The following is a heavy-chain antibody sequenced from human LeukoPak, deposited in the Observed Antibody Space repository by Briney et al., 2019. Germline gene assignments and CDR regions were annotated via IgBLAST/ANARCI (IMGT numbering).Heavy chain of an antibody. J-gene: IGHJ3*02. CDR3: ARDTFTGPQPTIAFDI. CDR1: GGSISSSSYY. V-gene: IGHV4-39*07. Sequence: SETLSLTCTVSGGSISSSSYYWGWIRQPPGKGLEWIGSIYYSGSTYYNPSLKSRVTISVDTSKNQFSLKLSSVTAADTAVYYCARDTFTGPQPTIAFDIWGQGTMVTVSS. D-gene: IGHD3-16*01. CDR2: IYYSGST.